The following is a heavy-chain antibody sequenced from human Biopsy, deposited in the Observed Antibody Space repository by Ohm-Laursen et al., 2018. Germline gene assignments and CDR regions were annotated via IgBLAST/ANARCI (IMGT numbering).Heavy chain of an antibody. Sequence: GTLSLTCTVSGCSISSYYWSWIRQPPGKGLEWIGYIYYTGSTNYNPSLKSQVTISVDTSMNHLSLRLTSVTAADTAVYYCARHAPSYSGSYWRYFDLWGRGTLVTVSS. V-gene: IGHV4-59*08. CDR3: ARHAPSYSGSYWRYFDL. CDR2: IYYTGST. J-gene: IGHJ2*01. CDR1: GCSISSYY. D-gene: IGHD1-26*01.